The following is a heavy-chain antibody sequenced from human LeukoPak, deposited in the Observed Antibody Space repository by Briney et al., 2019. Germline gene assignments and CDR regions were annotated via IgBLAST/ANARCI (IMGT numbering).Heavy chain of an antibody. J-gene: IGHJ4*02. Sequence: KPGGSLRLSCAASRFTFSDYYMRWIRQAPGKGLEWVPYISNSGSTKYYADSVKGRFTISRDNAKKLLYLQMNSLRADDTAVYYCASGGSSGWIDFWGQGTLVTVSS. CDR3: ASGGSSGWIDF. V-gene: IGHV3-11*04. CDR2: ISNSGSTK. CDR1: RFTFSDYY. D-gene: IGHD6-19*01.